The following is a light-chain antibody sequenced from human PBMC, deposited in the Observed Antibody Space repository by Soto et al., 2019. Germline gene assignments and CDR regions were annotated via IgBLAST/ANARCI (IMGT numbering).Light chain of an antibody. Sequence: QSVLTQPPSVSAAPGQKVTISCSGSSSNIVNNYVAWYQQLPGTAPKLLIYDNNKRPSGIPDRFSGSKSDTSATLGITGLQTGDEADYYCGTWDSSLSAGVFGGGTKVTVL. J-gene: IGLJ2*01. V-gene: IGLV1-51*01. CDR3: GTWDSSLSAGV. CDR2: DNN. CDR1: SSNIVNNY.